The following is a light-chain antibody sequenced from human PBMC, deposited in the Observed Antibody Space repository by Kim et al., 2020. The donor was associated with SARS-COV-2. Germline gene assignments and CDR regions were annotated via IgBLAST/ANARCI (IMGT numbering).Light chain of an antibody. V-gene: IGKV1-27*01. Sequence: ASVGDIVTSTCRASQGISTNVAWYQQKPGKVPNLLIYDASALQSGVPSRFSGSGSGTDFTLTISSLQPEDVATYYCQKYNGAPWTFGQVTKVDIK. CDR2: DAS. J-gene: IGKJ1*01. CDR3: QKYNGAPWT. CDR1: QGISTN.